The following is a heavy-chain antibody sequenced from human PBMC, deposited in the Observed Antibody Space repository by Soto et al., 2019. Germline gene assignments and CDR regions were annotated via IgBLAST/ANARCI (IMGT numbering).Heavy chain of an antibody. CDR3: ARGYSGYDLMYYFDY. D-gene: IGHD5-12*01. J-gene: IGHJ4*02. CDR1: GGSVSSGEYF. V-gene: IGHV4-30-4*02. Sequence: PSDTLSLTCTVSGGSVSSGEYFWSWIRQPPGKGLEWIGYIYYSGRTYYNPSLKSRVTISVDTSKNQFSLKLSSVTAADTAIYYCARGYSGYDLMYYFDYWGQGTLVTVSS. CDR2: IYYSGRT.